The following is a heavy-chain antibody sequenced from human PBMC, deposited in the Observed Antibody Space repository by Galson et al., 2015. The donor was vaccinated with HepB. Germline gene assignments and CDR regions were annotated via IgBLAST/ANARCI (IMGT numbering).Heavy chain of an antibody. D-gene: IGHD4-17*01. Sequence: QSGAEVKKPGESLRISCKGSGYSFTSYWISWVRQMPGKGLEWMGRIDPSDSYTNYSPSFQGHVTISADKSISTAYLQWSSLKASDTAMYYCAREDYGDYVSSGDAFDIWGQGTMVTVSS. V-gene: IGHV5-10-1*01. J-gene: IGHJ3*02. CDR3: AREDYGDYVSSGDAFDI. CDR2: IDPSDSYT. CDR1: GYSFTSYW.